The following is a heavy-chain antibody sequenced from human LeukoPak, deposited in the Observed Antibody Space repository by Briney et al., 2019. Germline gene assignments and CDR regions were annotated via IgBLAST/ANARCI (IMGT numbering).Heavy chain of an antibody. D-gene: IGHD4-17*01. Sequence: ASVKVSCKAFGYTFTSNYMHWVRQAPGQGPEWMGVISPSGGSTTYAQKFQGRVTMTRDTSISTAYMELSRLRSDDTAVYYCARVRDYGDYGIADAFDIWGQGTMVTVSS. V-gene: IGHV1-46*01. CDR3: ARVRDYGDYGIADAFDI. CDR1: GYTFTSNY. J-gene: IGHJ3*02. CDR2: ISPSGGST.